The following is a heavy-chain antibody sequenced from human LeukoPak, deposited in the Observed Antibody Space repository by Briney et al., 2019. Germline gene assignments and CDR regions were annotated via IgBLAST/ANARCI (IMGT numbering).Heavy chain of an antibody. CDR3: ARRPSGYYYYTDV. CDR1: RFTFSDFS. Sequence: PGGSLRLSCAASRFTFSDFSMNWVRQAPGKGLEDIAYINANSKTIWYADSVKGRFTISRDNAKNSLYLQMNSLRAEDTAVYYCARRPSGYYYYTDVWGKGTTVTVSS. D-gene: IGHD3-10*01. V-gene: IGHV3-48*01. J-gene: IGHJ6*03. CDR2: INANSKTI.